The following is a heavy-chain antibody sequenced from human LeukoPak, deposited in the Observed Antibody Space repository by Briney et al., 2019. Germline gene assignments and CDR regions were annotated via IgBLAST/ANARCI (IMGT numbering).Heavy chain of an antibody. CDR2: ISYDGSQK. J-gene: IGHJ3*02. V-gene: IGHV3-30-3*01. CDR3: AKGYSSGLTAFDI. D-gene: IGHD3-22*01. CDR1: GFTLSNYA. Sequence: GMSLRLSCVASGFTLSNYAMHWVRQDPGKGLEWVTIISYDGSQKYYADSVKGRFTISRDNSENTLFLQMNSLRAEDTAVYYCAKGYSSGLTAFDIWGQGTMVTVSS.